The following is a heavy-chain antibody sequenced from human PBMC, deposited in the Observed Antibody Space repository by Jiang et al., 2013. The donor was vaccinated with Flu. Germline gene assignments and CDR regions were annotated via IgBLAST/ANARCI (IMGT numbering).Heavy chain of an antibody. J-gene: IGHJ3*02. CDR3: AHSGRLRWSYDAFDI. Sequence: YSPSLKSRLTITKDTSKNQVVLTMTNMDPVDTATYYCAHSGRLRWSYDAFDIWGQGTMVTVSS. V-gene: IGHV2-5*01. D-gene: IGHD4-23*01.